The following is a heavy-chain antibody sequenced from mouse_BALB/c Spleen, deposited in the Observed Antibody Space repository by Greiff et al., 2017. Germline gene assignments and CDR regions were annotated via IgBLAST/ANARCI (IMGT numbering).Heavy chain of an antibody. CDR1: GFTFSSFG. CDR3: ARTGTTVFDY. V-gene: IGHV5-17*02. D-gene: IGHD4-1*01. CDR2: ISSGSSTI. Sequence: EVMLVESGGGLVQPGGSRKLSCAASGFTFSSFGMHWVRQAPEKGLEWVAYISSGSSTIYYADTVKGRFTISRDNPKNTLFLQMTSLRSEDTAMYYCARTGTTVFDYGGQGTTLTVSS. J-gene: IGHJ2*01.